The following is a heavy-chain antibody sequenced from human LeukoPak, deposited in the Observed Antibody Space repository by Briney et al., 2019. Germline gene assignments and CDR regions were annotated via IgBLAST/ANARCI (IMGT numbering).Heavy chain of an antibody. D-gene: IGHD3-10*01. V-gene: IGHV3-23*01. CDR3: ARDGSGTFGFDP. CDR1: GFTFSSYA. Sequence: GGSLRLSCAASGFTFSSYAMSWVRQAPGKGLEWVSAISGSGGSTYYADSVKGRFTISRDNSKNTLYLQMNSLRAEDTAVYYCARDGSGTFGFDPWGQGTLVTVSS. CDR2: ISGSGGST. J-gene: IGHJ5*02.